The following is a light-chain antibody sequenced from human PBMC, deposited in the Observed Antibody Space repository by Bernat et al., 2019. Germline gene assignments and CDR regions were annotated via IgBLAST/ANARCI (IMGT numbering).Light chain of an antibody. V-gene: IGLV1-44*01. CDR3: ASWDDSLSGYWV. CDR1: SSNIGSNP. J-gene: IGLJ3*02. CDR2: STT. Sequence: QSVLTQPPSASGTPGQRVTISCSGSSSNIGSNPVNWYQQLPGTAPKLLIYSTTQRPSGVPDRFPGSKSGTSASLAISGLQSEDEANYYCASWDDSLSGYWVFGGGTKLTVL.